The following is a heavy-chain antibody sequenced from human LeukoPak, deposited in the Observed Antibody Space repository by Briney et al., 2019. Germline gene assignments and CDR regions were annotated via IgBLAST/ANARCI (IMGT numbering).Heavy chain of an antibody. D-gene: IGHD2/OR15-2a*01. J-gene: IGHJ4*02. V-gene: IGHV4-59*01. CDR3: ARGNRYFDY. CDR2: IYYSGNT. Sequence: SETLSLTCTVSGGSISGYYWSWIRQPPGKGLEWIGYIYYSGNTNYNPSLKSRVTISVDTSKNQFSLKLSSVTAADTAVYYCARGNRYFDYWGQGTLVTVSS. CDR1: GGSISGYY.